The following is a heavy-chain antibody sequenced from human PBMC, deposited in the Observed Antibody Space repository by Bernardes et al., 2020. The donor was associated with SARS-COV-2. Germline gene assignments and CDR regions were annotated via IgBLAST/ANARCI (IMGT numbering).Heavy chain of an antibody. V-gene: IGHV4-34*01. J-gene: IGHJ2*01. Sequence: SETLSLTCAVYSGSFSGYYWSWIRQTPGKGLEWIGEINDSGNTKYNPALKSRVTISVDPSKNQFSLKLNSVTAADTAVYYCARGSAAVVSHFMLLFANWYFDLWGRGTLVTVSS. CDR2: INDSGNT. CDR3: ARGSAAVVSHFMLLFANWYFDL. D-gene: IGHD2-15*01. CDR1: SGSFSGYY.